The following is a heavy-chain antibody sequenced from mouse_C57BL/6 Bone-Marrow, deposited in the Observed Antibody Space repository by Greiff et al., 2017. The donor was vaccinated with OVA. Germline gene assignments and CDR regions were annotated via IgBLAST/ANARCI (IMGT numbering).Heavy chain of an antibody. Sequence: VHLVESGAELARPGASVKLSCKASGYTFTSYGISWVKQRTGQGLEWIGEIYPRSGNTYYNEKFKGKATLTADKSSSTAYMELRSLTSEDSAVYFCASPRDWGQGTTLTVSS. V-gene: IGHV1-81*01. CDR3: ASPRD. CDR1: GYTFTSYG. J-gene: IGHJ2*01. CDR2: IYPRSGNT.